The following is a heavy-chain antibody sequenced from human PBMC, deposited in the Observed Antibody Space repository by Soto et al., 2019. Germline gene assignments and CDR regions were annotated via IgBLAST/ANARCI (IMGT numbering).Heavy chain of an antibody. Sequence: LRLSCVASGFTFSNFGMHWVRQAPGKGLEWVAGISYDGRSESYVDSVRGRFTLSRDNSKNTLSLQMISLRPEDTGVYYCAKDLDIVMVLSATRGLDVWGQGTTVTVSS. CDR3: AKDLDIVMVLSATRGLDV. D-gene: IGHD2-15*01. V-gene: IGHV3-30*18. CDR2: ISYDGRSE. J-gene: IGHJ6*02. CDR1: GFTFSNFG.